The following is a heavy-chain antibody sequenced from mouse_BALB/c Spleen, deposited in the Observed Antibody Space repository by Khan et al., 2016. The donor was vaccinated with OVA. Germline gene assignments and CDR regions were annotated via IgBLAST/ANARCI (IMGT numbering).Heavy chain of an antibody. Sequence: EVELVESGGGLVQPGGSRKLSCAASGFTFSDYGMARVRQAPGKGPVWVAFVSSLAYNFYYADTVTGRFTISRENAKNTLYLNMSSLRSEDTAMYYCARGGKGGFAYWGQGTLVTVSA. CDR2: VSSLAYNF. J-gene: IGHJ3*01. V-gene: IGHV5-15*02. CDR1: GFTFSDYG. CDR3: ARGGKGGFAY.